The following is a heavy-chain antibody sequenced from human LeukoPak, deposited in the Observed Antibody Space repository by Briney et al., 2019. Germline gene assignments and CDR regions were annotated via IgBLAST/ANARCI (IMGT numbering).Heavy chain of an antibody. D-gene: IGHD4-17*01. V-gene: IGHV3-30*18. CDR1: GFTFSSYG. CDR3: AKAHGDSSYDY. CDR2: LSHDGSNK. J-gene: IGHJ4*02. Sequence: GGSLRLSCAASGFTFSSYGMHWVRQAPDKGLAWVAVLSHDGSNKYYADSVKGRFTISRDNSKNTLYLQMNSLRAEDTAVYYCAKAHGDSSYDYWGQGTLVTVSS.